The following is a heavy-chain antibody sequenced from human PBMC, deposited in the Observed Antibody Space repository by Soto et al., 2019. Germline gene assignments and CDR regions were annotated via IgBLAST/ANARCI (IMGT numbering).Heavy chain of an antibody. V-gene: IGHV1-69*06. CDR2: IIPIFGTA. J-gene: IGHJ5*02. D-gene: IGHD3-22*01. CDR3: AREGDSSGYLNWFDP. CDR1: GGTFSSYA. Sequence: SVKVSCKASGGTFSSYAISWVRQAPGQGLEWMGGIIPIFGTANYAQKFQGRVTITADKSTSTAYMELSSLRSEDTAVYYCAREGDSSGYLNWFDPWGQGTLVTVPQ.